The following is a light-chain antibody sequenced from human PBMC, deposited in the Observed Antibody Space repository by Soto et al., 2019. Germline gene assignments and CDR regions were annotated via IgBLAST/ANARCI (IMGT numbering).Light chain of an antibody. CDR2: LNSDGSH. CDR1: SGHSNYA. V-gene: IGLV4-69*01. Sequence: QSVLTQSPSASASLGASVKLTCTLSSGHSNYAIAWHQQQSEKGPRYLMKLNSDGSHSKGDGIPDRFSGSSSWAERYLTISSLQSEDEADYYCQTWGSGIVLFGGGTQLTV. CDR3: QTWGSGIVL. J-gene: IGLJ2*01.